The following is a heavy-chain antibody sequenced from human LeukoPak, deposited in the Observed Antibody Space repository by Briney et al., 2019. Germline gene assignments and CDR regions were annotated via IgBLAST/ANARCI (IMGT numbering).Heavy chain of an antibody. J-gene: IGHJ3*02. D-gene: IGHD3-3*01. V-gene: IGHV4-34*01. CDR3: ASVVLRFLEWNAFDI. Sequence: PSETLSLTCAVYGGSFSGYYWTWIRQPPGKGLEWIGEINHSGNTNYNPSLKSRVTISVDTSKNQFSLKLSSVTAADTAVYYCASVVLRFLEWNAFDIWGQGTMVTVSS. CDR1: GGSFSGYY. CDR2: INHSGNT.